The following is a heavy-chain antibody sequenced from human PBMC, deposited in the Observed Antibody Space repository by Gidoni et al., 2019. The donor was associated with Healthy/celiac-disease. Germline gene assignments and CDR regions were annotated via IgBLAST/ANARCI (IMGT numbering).Heavy chain of an antibody. CDR1: GGSISSRGYY. D-gene: IGHD3-22*01. V-gene: IGHV4-31*03. CDR3: ARDQWYYYDSSGYYYVDAFDI. CDR2: IYYSGST. Sequence: QVQLQESGPGLVKPSQTLSLTCTVSGGSISSRGYYWSWIRQHPGKGLEWIGYIYYSGSTYYNPSLKSRVTISVDTSKNQFSLKLSSVTAADTAVYYCARDQWYYYDSSGYYYVDAFDIWGQGTMVTVSS. J-gene: IGHJ3*02.